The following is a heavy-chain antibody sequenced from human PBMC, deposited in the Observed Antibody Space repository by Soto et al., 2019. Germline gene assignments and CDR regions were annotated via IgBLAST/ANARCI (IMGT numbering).Heavy chain of an antibody. CDR2: IYPGDSDT. CDR1: GYSFTSYW. Sequence: GESLKISCKGSGYSFTSYWIGWVRQMPGKGLEWMGIIYPGDSDTRYSPSFQGQVTISADKSISTAYLQWSSLKASDTAMYYCARGGYCSSNSCYAGPGAFDIWGQGTMVTVSS. V-gene: IGHV5-51*01. CDR3: ARGGYCSSNSCYAGPGAFDI. J-gene: IGHJ3*02. D-gene: IGHD2-2*01.